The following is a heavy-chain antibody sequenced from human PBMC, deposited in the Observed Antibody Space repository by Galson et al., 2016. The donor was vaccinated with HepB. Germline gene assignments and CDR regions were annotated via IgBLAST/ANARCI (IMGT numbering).Heavy chain of an antibody. Sequence: LRLSCAASGFTFRSYGMHWVRRAPGKGLEWVAFISYDGSDKYYGDSVKGRFTISRDNSKNTLYLQMNSPRLEDTAVYYCTKVGGYSFGSNDYYAMDVWGQGTTATVSS. V-gene: IGHV3-30*18. CDR1: GFTFRSYG. CDR3: TKVGGYSFGSNDYYAMDV. J-gene: IGHJ6*02. D-gene: IGHD5-18*01. CDR2: ISYDGSDK.